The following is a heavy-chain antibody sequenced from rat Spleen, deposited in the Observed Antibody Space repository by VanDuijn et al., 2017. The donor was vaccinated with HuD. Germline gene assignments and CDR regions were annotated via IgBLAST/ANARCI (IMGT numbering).Heavy chain of an antibody. CDR2: ISYEGSIT. Sequence: EVQLVESGGGLVQPGRSLKLSCAASGFTFSDYYMAWVRQAPKKGLEWVASISYEGSITYYGDSVKGRFTMSRDNAKSTLYLQMNSLRSEDTATYYCATENYWFAYWGQGTLVTVSS. CDR1: GFTFSDYY. V-gene: IGHV5-22*01. J-gene: IGHJ3*01. D-gene: IGHD1-10*01. CDR3: ATENYWFAY.